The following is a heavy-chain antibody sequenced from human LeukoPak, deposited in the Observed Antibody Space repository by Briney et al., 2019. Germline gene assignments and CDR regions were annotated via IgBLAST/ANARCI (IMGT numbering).Heavy chain of an antibody. CDR1: GYTLTDHH. V-gene: IGHV1-2*02. CDR3: ARDPVDGYSHYDF. CDR2: IRPNSDGI. Sequence: ASVKVSCKASGYTLTDHHLIWVRQAPGQGLEWMGWIRPNSDGIKYAQEFQGRVTVTRGTSISTAYMELTSLTSDDTAIYYCARDPVDGYSHYDFWGQGTLVTVSS. J-gene: IGHJ4*02. D-gene: IGHD5-24*01.